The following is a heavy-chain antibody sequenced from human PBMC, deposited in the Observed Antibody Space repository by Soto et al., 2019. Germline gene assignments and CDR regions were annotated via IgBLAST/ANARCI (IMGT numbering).Heavy chain of an antibody. CDR3: ARGPGEYGSGRKRWFDP. CDR2: INPNSGGT. D-gene: IGHD3-10*01. J-gene: IGHJ5*02. CDR1: GYTFTGYY. V-gene: IGHV1-2*02. Sequence: QVQLVQSGAEVKKPGASVKVSCKASGYTFTGYYMHWVRQAPGQGLEWMGWINPNSGGTNYAQKFQGRVTMTRDTSISTAYMELSRLRSDDTAVYYCARGPGEYGSGRKRWFDPWGQGTLVTVSS.